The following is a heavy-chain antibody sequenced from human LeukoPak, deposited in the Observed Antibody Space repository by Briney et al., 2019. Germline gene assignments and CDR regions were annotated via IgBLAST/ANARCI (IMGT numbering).Heavy chain of an antibody. CDR3: ARDVNGRGDDAFDI. Sequence: GASVKVSCNTSGYTFTNYDINWVRQASGQGLEWMGWMNPNSGNTGYAQKFQGRVTITRNTSLSTAYMDLSSLRSEDTAVYYCARDVNGRGDDAFDIWGQGTRVTVSS. V-gene: IGHV1-8*01. D-gene: IGHD2-8*01. J-gene: IGHJ3*02. CDR2: MNPNSGNT. CDR1: GYTFTNYD.